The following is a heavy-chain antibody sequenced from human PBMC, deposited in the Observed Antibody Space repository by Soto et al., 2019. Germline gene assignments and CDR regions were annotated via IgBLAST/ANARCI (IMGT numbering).Heavy chain of an antibody. CDR1: GGSVSSGSYY. CDR3: ARDGDGYNY. Sequence: QVQLQESGPGLVKPSETLSLTCTVSGGSVSSGSYYWSWIRQPPVKGLEWIGYIYSCGSTSYNPSLKSRVTISVDTSKNQFSLKLSSVTAADTAVYYCARDGDGYNYWGQGTRVTVSS. CDR2: IYSCGST. J-gene: IGHJ4*02. V-gene: IGHV4-61*01. D-gene: IGHD5-12*01.